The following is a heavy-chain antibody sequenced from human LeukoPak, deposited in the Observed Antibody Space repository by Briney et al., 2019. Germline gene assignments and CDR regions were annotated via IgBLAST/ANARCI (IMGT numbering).Heavy chain of an antibody. J-gene: IGHJ6*02. CDR1: GFTFSSYG. Sequence: PGGSLRLSCAASGFTFSSYGMHWVRQAPGKGLEWVAVIWYDGSNKYYADSVKGRFTISRDNSKNTLYLQMNSLRAEDTAVYYCAKSSGSYSPAWYYYGMDVWGQGTTVTVSS. V-gene: IGHV3-33*06. CDR2: IWYDGSNK. CDR3: AKSSGSYSPAWYYYGMDV. D-gene: IGHD1-26*01.